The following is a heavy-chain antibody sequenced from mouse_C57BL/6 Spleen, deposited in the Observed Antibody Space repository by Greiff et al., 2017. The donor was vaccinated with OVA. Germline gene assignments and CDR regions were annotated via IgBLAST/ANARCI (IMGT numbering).Heavy chain of an antibody. J-gene: IGHJ4*01. D-gene: IGHD1-1*01. CDR2: ISYDGSN. CDR3: ARITTVVADAMDY. CDR1: GYSITSGYY. Sequence: VQLQQSGPGLVKPSQSLSLTCSVTGYSITSGYYWNWIRQFPGNKLEWMGYISYDGSNNYNPSLKNRISITRDTSKNQFFLKLNSVTTEDTATYYCARITTVVADAMDYWGQGTSVTVSS. V-gene: IGHV3-6*01.